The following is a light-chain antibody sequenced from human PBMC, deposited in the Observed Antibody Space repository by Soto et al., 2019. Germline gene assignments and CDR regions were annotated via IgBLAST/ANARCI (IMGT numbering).Light chain of an antibody. V-gene: IGKV1-9*01. Sequence: DIHLTQSPSFLSASLGDRVTITCRASQGISSYLAWYQQKPGKAPKLLIYAASTLQSGVPSRFSGSGSGTEFTLTISSLQPEDFATYYCQQLNSYPRTFGGGTKVDIK. J-gene: IGKJ4*01. CDR2: AAS. CDR3: QQLNSYPRT. CDR1: QGISSY.